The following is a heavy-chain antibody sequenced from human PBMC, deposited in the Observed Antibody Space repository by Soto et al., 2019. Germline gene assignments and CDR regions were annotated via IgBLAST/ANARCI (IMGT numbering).Heavy chain of an antibody. D-gene: IGHD2-2*01. J-gene: IGHJ6*02. CDR2: FHYSGRT. Sequence: SETLSLTCSVSGGSISSGPYSWGWIRQPPGKGLEWIGTFHYSGRTYYSPSLESRVTISVDTSKNQFSLKVSSVTAADTAVFYCARLAGYCSGTSCYGYDGMDVWGQGTTVTV. CDR3: ARLAGYCSGTSCYGYDGMDV. CDR1: GGSISSGPYS. V-gene: IGHV4-39*01.